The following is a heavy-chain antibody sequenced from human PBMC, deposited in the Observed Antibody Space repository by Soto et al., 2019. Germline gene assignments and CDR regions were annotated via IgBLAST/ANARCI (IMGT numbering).Heavy chain of an antibody. CDR1: GASGSSGGYF. CDR3: ARSAQVWFGELLGPPIDYGMDV. V-gene: IGHV4-61*08. Sequence: PSETLSLTCSVSGASGSSGGYFWTWLRQLPGQGLEWIGYIYYSGSTNYNPSLQSRVTISVDTSKNQFSLKLSSVTAADTAVYYCARSAQVWFGELLGPPIDYGMDVWGQGTTVTVSS. CDR2: IYYSGST. D-gene: IGHD3-10*01. J-gene: IGHJ6*02.